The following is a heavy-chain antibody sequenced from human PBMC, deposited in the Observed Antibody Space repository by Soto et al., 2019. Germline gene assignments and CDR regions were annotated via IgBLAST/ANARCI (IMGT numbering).Heavy chain of an antibody. D-gene: IGHD2-8*01. V-gene: IGHV4-30-4*01. Sequence: QVQLQESGPGLVKPSQTLSLTCTVSGGSISSGDYYWSWIRQPPGKGLEWIGYIYYSGSTYYNPSLKSRVTISVDTSKNQFSLKLRSVTAADTAVYYCARGGPYCTNGVCYQPWGQGTLVTVSS. CDR3: ARGGPYCTNGVCYQP. CDR2: IYYSGST. J-gene: IGHJ5*02. CDR1: GGSISSGDYY.